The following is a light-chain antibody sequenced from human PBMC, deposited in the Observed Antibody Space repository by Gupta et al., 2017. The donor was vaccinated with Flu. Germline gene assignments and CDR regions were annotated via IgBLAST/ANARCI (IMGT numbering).Light chain of an antibody. J-gene: IGKJ2*01. Sequence: EIVMTQSPATLSVSPGERVTLSCRASQAIRSNLAWYQQKPGQAPRLLIYGASTRVSGIPDRFSGSGSGTEFTLTISSRQSEDFAVYYCQQCNTWPPYTFGQGTKLEIK. CDR1: QAIRSN. CDR3: QQCNTWPPYT. CDR2: GAS. V-gene: IGKV3-15*01.